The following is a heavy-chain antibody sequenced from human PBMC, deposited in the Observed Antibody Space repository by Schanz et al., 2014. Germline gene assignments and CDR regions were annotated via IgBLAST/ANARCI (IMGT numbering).Heavy chain of an antibody. Sequence: VQLVESGGGLVQPGRSLRLSCVASGFRFDDYAMHWVRQAPGKGLEWVSGISGSGGSTYDADSVKGRFTISRDNSKNTLYLQMNSLRAEDTAVYYCARFLARYQYYGVDVWGQGTTVIVSS. V-gene: IGHV3-23*04. CDR2: ISGSGGST. CDR1: GFRFDDYA. D-gene: IGHD3-3*01. J-gene: IGHJ6*02. CDR3: ARFLARYQYYGVDV.